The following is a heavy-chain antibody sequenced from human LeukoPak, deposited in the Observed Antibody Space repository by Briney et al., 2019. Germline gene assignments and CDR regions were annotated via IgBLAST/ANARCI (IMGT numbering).Heavy chain of an antibody. J-gene: IGHJ4*02. CDR1: GGSISSSSYY. V-gene: IGHV4-39*01. Sequence: SETLSLTCTVSGGSISSSSYYWGWIRQPPGKGLEWIGSIYYSGSTYYNPSLKSRVTISVDTSKNQFSLKLSSVTAADTAVYHCARPLRNPRSSGPYYFDYWGQGTLVTVSS. CDR3: ARPLRNPRSSGPYYFDY. CDR2: IYYSGST. D-gene: IGHD6-19*01.